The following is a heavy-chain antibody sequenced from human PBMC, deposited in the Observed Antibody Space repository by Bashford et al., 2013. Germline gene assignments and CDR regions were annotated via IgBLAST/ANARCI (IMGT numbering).Heavy chain of an antibody. CDR1: GGTFSSYA. J-gene: IGHJ3*02. V-gene: IGHV1-69*13. CDR2: IIPIFGTA. Sequence: SVKVSCKASGGTFSSYAISWVRQAPGQGLEWMGGIIPIFGTANYAQKFQGRVTITADESTSTAYMELSSLRSEDTAVYYCARDWAHYCSGGSCSPAFDIWGQGTMVTVSS. CDR3: ARDWAHYCSGGSCSPAFDI. D-gene: IGHD2-15*01.